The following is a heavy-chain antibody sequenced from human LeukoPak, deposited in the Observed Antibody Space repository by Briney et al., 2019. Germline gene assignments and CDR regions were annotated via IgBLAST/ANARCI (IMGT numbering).Heavy chain of an antibody. V-gene: IGHV1-8*01. CDR3: ARGLPLRPLWWLQWIDYYYYGMDV. CDR2: MSPNSGNT. D-gene: IGHD4/OR15-4a*01. J-gene: IGHJ6*02. Sequence: ASVKVSCKVSGYTFTSYDINWVRQATGQGLEWMGWMSPNSGNTGYAQKFQGRVTMTRNTSISTAYMELSSLRSEDTAVYYCARGLPLRPLWWLQWIDYYYYGMDVWGQGTTVTVSS. CDR1: GYTFTSYD.